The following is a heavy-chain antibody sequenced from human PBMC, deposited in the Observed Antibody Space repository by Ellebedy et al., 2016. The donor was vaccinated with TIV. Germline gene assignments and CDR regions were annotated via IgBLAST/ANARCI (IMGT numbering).Heavy chain of an antibody. V-gene: IGHV3-23*01. D-gene: IGHD6-13*01. CDR2: ISGSGGGT. Sequence: GESLKISXAASGFTFSSYTMSWVRQAPGKGLEWVSDISGSGGGTYYADSVKGRFTISRDNSKNTLYLQMNSLRVEDTAVYYCAKGITAAVVEGSLFDPWGQGTLVTVSS. J-gene: IGHJ5*02. CDR1: GFTFSSYT. CDR3: AKGITAAVVEGSLFDP.